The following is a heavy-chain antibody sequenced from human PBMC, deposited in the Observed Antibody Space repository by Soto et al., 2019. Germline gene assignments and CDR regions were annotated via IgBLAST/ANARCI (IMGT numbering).Heavy chain of an antibody. J-gene: IGHJ4*02. CDR2: IWYDGSNK. Sequence: GESLKISCAASGFTFSSYGMHWVRQAPGKGLEWVAVIWYDGSNKYYADSVKGRFTISRDNSKNTLYLQMNSLRAEDTAVYYCARDRSHEYSSGWSEFDYWGQGTLVTVSS. V-gene: IGHV3-33*01. D-gene: IGHD6-19*01. CDR3: ARDRSHEYSSGWSEFDY. CDR1: GFTFSSYG.